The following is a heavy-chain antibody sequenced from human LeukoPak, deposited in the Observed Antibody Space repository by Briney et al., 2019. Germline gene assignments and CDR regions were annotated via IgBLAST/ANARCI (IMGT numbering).Heavy chain of an antibody. Sequence: GGSLRLSCAASGFTFSSYSMNWVRQAPGKGPEWVSYISSSSTIYYADSVKGRFTISRDNAKNSLYLHMNSLRDEDTAVYYCARGRSGYRYFDYWGQGTLVTVSS. J-gene: IGHJ4*02. CDR3: ARGRSGYRYFDY. D-gene: IGHD5-12*01. CDR2: ISSSSTI. V-gene: IGHV3-48*02. CDR1: GFTFSSYS.